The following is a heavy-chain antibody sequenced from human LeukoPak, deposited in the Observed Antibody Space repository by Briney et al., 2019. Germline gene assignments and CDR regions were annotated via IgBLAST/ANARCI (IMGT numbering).Heavy chain of an antibody. CDR3: ARDQTVTTSYYSYYMDV. Sequence: GASVKVSCKASGYTFTSYGISWVRQAPGQGLEWMGWISAYNGNTNYAQKLQGRVTMTTDTSTSTAYMELRSLRSDDTAVYYCARDQTVTTSYYSYYMDVWGKGTTVTVSS. CDR2: ISAYNGNT. J-gene: IGHJ6*03. D-gene: IGHD4-17*01. CDR1: GYTFTSYG. V-gene: IGHV1-18*01.